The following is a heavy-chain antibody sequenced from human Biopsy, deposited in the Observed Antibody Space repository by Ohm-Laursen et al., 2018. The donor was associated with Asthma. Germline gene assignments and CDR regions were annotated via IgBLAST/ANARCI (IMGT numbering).Heavy chain of an antibody. CDR1: GFTFSRHA. Sequence: SLRLSCAASGFTFSRHALHWVRQAPGKGLEWVSSITGSGGFTYYADSVKGRFTISRDKSENTLYLQMNSLRAEDTAVYYCARGDSSNWSHYYFDYWGQGTLVTVSS. J-gene: IGHJ4*02. V-gene: IGHV3-23*01. CDR2: ITGSGGFT. D-gene: IGHD3-22*01. CDR3: ARGDSSNWSHYYFDY.